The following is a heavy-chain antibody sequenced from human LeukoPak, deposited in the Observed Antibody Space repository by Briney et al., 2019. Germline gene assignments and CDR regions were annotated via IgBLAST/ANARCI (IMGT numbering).Heavy chain of an antibody. D-gene: IGHD2-8*01. J-gene: IGHJ1*01. CDR3: ATCHCTYGVCYGECEYFQH. Sequence: GASVKVSCKASGYIFTSFGINWVRQAPGQGLEWMGWISPYNGNTNYAQKVQGRVTVTTDTSTSTAYMELRSLRSDDTAVYYCATCHCTYGVCYGECEYFQHWGQGTLVTVSS. CDR1: GYIFTSFG. CDR2: ISPYNGNT. V-gene: IGHV1-18*01.